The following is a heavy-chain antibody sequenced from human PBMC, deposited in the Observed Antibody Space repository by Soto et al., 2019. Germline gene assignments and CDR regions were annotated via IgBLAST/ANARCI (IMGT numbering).Heavy chain of an antibody. V-gene: IGHV1-46*01. D-gene: IGHD6-19*01. CDR2: FNPYGGTT. CDR1: GYTFSDYY. CDR3: ATLGGRYD. J-gene: IGHJ4*02. Sequence: VQLMQSGPEVKKPGASLKLSCKTSGYTFSDYYIHWVRQAPGQGLEWMGVFNPYGGTTDYAQNFQGRVTMTGDTSTRTVYMEMTRLRYEDTAIYYCATLGGRYDWGQGTLITVSS.